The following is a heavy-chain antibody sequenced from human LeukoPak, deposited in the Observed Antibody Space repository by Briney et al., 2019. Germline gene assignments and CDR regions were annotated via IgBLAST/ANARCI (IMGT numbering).Heavy chain of an antibody. D-gene: IGHD4-11*01. V-gene: IGHV2-5*02. CDR1: GFSLSTSGVG. Sequence: SGPTLVNPTQTLALTCTFSGFSLSTSGVGVGWVRQPPGKALEFLSLIYCDDDKRYTSSLKRRLTITKETSKNQVVLTMTNVDPVDTATYCCVRRRMYSPFDYWGQGALVTVSS. CDR3: VRRRMYSPFDY. J-gene: IGHJ4*02. CDR2: IYCDDDK.